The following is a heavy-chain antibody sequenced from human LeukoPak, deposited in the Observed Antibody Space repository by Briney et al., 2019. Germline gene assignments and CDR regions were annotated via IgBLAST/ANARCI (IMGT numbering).Heavy chain of an antibody. CDR1: GYTFTSHY. V-gene: IGHV1-46*01. CDR3: ARDQLDSSGYYEYYFDY. Sequence: ASVKVFCKASGYTFTSHYMHWVRQAPGQGLEWMGIINPSGGSTSYAQKFQGRVTMTRDTSTSTVYMELSSLRSEDTAVYYCARDQLDSSGYYEYYFDYWGQGTLVTVSS. CDR2: INPSGGST. J-gene: IGHJ4*02. D-gene: IGHD3-22*01.